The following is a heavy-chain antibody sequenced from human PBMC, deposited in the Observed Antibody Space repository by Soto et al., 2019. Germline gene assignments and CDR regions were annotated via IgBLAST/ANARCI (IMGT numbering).Heavy chain of an antibody. J-gene: IGHJ4*02. CDR3: ARVRLPVFGVVTPYFDY. D-gene: IGHD3-3*01. CDR2: IKQDGSEK. CDR1: GFTFSSYW. V-gene: IGHV3-7*01. Sequence: GGSLRLSCAASGFTFSSYWMSWVRQAPGKGLEWVANIKQDGSEKYYVDSVKGRFTISRDNAKNSLYLQMNSLRAEDTAVYYYARVRLPVFGVVTPYFDYWGQGTLVTVSS.